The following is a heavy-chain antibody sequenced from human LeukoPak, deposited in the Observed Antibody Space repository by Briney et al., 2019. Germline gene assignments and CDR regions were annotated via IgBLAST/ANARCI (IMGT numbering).Heavy chain of an antibody. Sequence: GGSLRLSCAASGFSFGRHWMNWVRQAPGKGLEWVANIRQDGSEXNYVDXXKGRFTISRDNAKNSLFLQMDSLRAEDTAVYYCAGGAGWLIDYWGQGTLVTVSS. D-gene: IGHD3-16*01. J-gene: IGHJ4*02. CDR1: GFSFGRHW. V-gene: IGHV3-7*03. CDR3: AGGAGWLIDY. CDR2: IRQDGSEX.